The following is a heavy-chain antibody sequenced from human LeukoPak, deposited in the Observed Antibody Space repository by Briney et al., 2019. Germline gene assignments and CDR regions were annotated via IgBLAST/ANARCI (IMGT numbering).Heavy chain of an antibody. J-gene: IGHJ3*02. CDR1: GSTFTSSA. Sequence: SVKVSCKASGSTFTSSAMQWVRQARGQRLEWIGWIVVGSGNTNYAQKFQERVTITRDTSTSTAYMELSSLRSEDTAVYYCAAERATVTTSPNAFDIWGQGTMVTVSS. CDR2: IVVGSGNT. CDR3: AAERATVTTSPNAFDI. V-gene: IGHV1-58*02. D-gene: IGHD4-17*01.